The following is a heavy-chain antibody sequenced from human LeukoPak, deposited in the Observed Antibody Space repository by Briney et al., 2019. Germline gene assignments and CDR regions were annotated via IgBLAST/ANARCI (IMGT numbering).Heavy chain of an antibody. CDR2: TYYRSKWYN. D-gene: IGHD6-19*01. J-gene: IGHJ4*02. Sequence: SQTLSLTCAISGDSVSSNSAAWNWIRQSPSRDLEWLGRTYYRSKWYNDYAVSVKSRITINPDTSKNQFSLQLNSVIPEDTAVYYCARRSYSSGWYPSSSGDYFDYWGQGTLVTVSS. CDR1: GDSVSSNSAA. V-gene: IGHV6-1*01. CDR3: ARRSYSSGWYPSSSGDYFDY.